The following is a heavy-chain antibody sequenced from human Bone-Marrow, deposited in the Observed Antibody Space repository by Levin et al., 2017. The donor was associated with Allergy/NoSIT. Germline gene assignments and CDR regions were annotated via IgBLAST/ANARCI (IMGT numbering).Heavy chain of an antibody. V-gene: IGHV3-21*01. D-gene: IGHD4-17*01. CDR1: GFTFSSYS. Sequence: GESLKISCAASGFTFSSYSMNWVRQAPGKGLEWVSSISSSSSYIYYADSVKGRFTISRDNAKNSLYLQMNSLRAEDTAVYYCARQHPENYGDYAPAGMDVWGQGTTVTVSS. CDR2: ISSSSSYI. CDR3: ARQHPENYGDYAPAGMDV. J-gene: IGHJ6*02.